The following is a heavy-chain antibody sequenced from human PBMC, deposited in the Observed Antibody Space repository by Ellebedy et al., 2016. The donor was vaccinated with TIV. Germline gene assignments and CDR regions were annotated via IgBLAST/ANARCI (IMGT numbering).Heavy chain of an antibody. CDR3: VKDGRGDGVAAAGTFDY. Sequence: GESLKISXSASGFTFSSYAMHWVRQAPGKGLEYVSAISGNGGSTYYADSVKGRFTVSRDNSKNTLYLQMSSLRAEDTAVYYCVKDGRGDGVAAAGTFDYWGQGTLVTVSS. D-gene: IGHD6-13*01. CDR2: ISGNGGST. J-gene: IGHJ4*02. CDR1: GFTFSSYA. V-gene: IGHV3-64D*06.